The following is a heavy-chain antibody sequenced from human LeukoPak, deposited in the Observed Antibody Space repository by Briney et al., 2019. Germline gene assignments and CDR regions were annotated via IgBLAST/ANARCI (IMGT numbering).Heavy chain of an antibody. V-gene: IGHV3-23*01. J-gene: IGHJ6*02. Sequence: GGSLRLPCAASGFTFTRFAMTWVRQAPGKGLEWVSTISGTAGSTYYADSGKGRFTISRDNAKKTLYLQMNSLRAEDTAIYYCAKDLTPVTPRGVDVWGQGTSVTVSS. D-gene: IGHD4-23*01. CDR1: GFTFTRFA. CDR3: AKDLTPVTPRGVDV. CDR2: ISGTAGST.